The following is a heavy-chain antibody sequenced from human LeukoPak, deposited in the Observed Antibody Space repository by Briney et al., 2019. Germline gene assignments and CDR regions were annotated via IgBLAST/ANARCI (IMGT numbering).Heavy chain of an antibody. Sequence: TSETLSLTCAVYGGSFSGYYWSWLRQPPGRGLEWSGEINLSGRTNSNPSLKSRVTISVATSRSQIFLKVRSVTAADTAVYYCARGSDRHTVVSPAALVTTTKNYFDFWGQGTLVTVSS. CDR3: ARGSDRHTVVSPAALVTTTKNYFDF. D-gene: IGHD2-2*01. CDR2: INLSGRT. J-gene: IGHJ4*02. CDR1: GGSFSGYY. V-gene: IGHV4-34*01.